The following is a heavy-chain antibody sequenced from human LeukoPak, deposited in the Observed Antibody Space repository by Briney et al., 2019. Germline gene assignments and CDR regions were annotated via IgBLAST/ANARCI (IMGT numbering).Heavy chain of an antibody. CDR1: GGSFSGYY. J-gene: IGHJ5*02. CDR2: INHSGST. Sequence: SETLSLTCAVYGGSFSGYYWSWIRLPPGKGLEWIGEINHSGSTNYNPSLKSRVTISVDTSKNQFSLKLSSVTAADTAVYYCARRDRGDYATRRFDPWGQGTLVTVSS. CDR3: ARRDRGDYATRRFDP. V-gene: IGHV4-34*01. D-gene: IGHD4-17*01.